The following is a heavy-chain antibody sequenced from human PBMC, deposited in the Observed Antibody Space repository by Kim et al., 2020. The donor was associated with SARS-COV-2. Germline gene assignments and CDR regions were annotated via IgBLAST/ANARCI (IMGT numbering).Heavy chain of an antibody. V-gene: IGHV3-21*01. D-gene: IGHD1-26*01. CDR2: ISSSSYI. J-gene: IGHJ6*02. Sequence: GGSLRLSCAASGFTFSSYSMNWVRQAPGKGLEWVSSISSSSYIYYADSVKGRFTISRDNAKNSLYLQMNSLRAEDTAVYYCARDWERKKYSYYYYGMDVWGQGTTVTVSS. CDR1: GFTFSSYS. CDR3: ARDWERKKYSYYYYGMDV.